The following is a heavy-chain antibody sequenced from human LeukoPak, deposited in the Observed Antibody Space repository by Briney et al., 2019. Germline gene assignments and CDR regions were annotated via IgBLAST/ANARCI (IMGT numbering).Heavy chain of an antibody. CDR3: ARATGFGDLNHFDY. CDR1: GGSISSYY. J-gene: IGHJ4*02. V-gene: IGHV4-59*01. CDR2: IYYSGST. Sequence: MSSETLSLTCTVSGGSISSYYWNWIRQPPGKGLEWIGYIYYSGSTNYNPSLKSRVTISVDPSKNQFSLKLSSVTAADTAFYYCARATGFGDLNHFDYWGQGTLVTVSS. D-gene: IGHD4-17*01.